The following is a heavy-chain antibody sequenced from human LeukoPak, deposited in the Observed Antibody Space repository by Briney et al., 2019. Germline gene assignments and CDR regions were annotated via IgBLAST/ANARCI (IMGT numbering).Heavy chain of an antibody. Sequence: PGGSPRLSCAASGFTFSSYEVNWVRQAPGKGLEWVSYISSSGSTIYYADSVKGRFTISRDNAKNSLYLQMNSLRAEDTAVYYCARDSAWGIAAADYWGQGTLVTVSS. CDR3: ARDSAWGIAAADY. V-gene: IGHV3-48*03. D-gene: IGHD6-13*01. CDR2: ISSSGSTI. CDR1: GFTFSSYE. J-gene: IGHJ4*02.